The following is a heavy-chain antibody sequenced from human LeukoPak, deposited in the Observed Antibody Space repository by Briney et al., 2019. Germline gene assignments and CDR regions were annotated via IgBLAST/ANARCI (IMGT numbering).Heavy chain of an antibody. CDR2: ISWNSGSL. J-gene: IGHJ4*02. Sequence: GRSLRLSCAASGFTFDDYAMHWVRQAPGKGQEWVSGISWNSGSLGYADSVKGRFTISRDNAKNSLYLQMNSLRAEDMALYYCAKDSSPGYCSGSTCYYGYYFDYWGQGTLVTVSS. D-gene: IGHD2-15*01. CDR1: GFTFDDYA. V-gene: IGHV3-9*03. CDR3: AKDSSPGYCSGSTCYYGYYFDY.